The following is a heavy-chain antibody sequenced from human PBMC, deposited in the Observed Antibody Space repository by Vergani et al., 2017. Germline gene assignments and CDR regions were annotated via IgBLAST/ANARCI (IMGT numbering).Heavy chain of an antibody. V-gene: IGHV3-21*01. D-gene: IGHD3-22*01. Sequence: EVQLVESGGGLVKPGGSLRLSCAASGFTFSSYSMNWVRQAPGKGLEWVSSISSSSSYIYYADSVKGRFTISRDNAKNSLYLQMNSLRAEDTAVYYCARDLSYYDSSAYAPGAFDIWGQGTMVTVSS. CDR1: GFTFSSYS. CDR2: ISSSSSYI. CDR3: ARDLSYYDSSAYAPGAFDI. J-gene: IGHJ3*02.